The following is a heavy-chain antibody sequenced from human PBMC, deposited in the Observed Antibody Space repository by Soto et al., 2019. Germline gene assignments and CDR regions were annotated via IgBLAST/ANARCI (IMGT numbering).Heavy chain of an antibody. V-gene: IGHV1-69*01. CDR3: ASRPVMEVAQYGNWFDP. CDR2: IIPFFGAT. D-gene: IGHD2-15*01. CDR1: VGTFSSSP. J-gene: IGHJ5*02. Sequence: QVHLVQSGAEVKKPGSSVKVSCKASVGTFSSSPINWVRHAPGQGLEWMVGIIPFFGATHSAQKFQGRLTISAHESTSTTHMELSSVRSEATAVYYCASRPVMEVAQYGNWFDPWGQGTLVTGSS.